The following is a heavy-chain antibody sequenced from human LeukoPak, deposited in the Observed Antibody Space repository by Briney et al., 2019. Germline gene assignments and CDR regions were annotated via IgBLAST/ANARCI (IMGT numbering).Heavy chain of an antibody. CDR1: GYSFTTYS. J-gene: IGHJ4*02. V-gene: IGHV1-3*01. CDR2: INAGNGNT. D-gene: IGHD5-18*01. CDR3: ARDVFRTTAMVQGTSDY. Sequence: ASVKVSCKASGYSFTTYSMHWVRQAPGQRLEWMGWINAGNGNTKYSQKFQGRVTITRDTSASTAYMELSSLRSEDTAVYYCARDVFRTTAMVQGTSDYWGQGTLVTVSS.